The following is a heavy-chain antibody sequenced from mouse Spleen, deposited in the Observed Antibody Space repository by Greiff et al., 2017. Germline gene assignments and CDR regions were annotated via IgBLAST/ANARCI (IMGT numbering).Heavy chain of an antibody. J-gene: IGHJ3*01. D-gene: IGHD1-1*01. V-gene: IGHV1-43*01. CDR2: INPSTGGT. CDR3: ARLDYYGSSPWFAY. CDR1: GYSFTGYY. Sequence: EVQLQQSGPELVKPGASVKISCKASGYSFTGYYMHWVKQSSEKSLEWIGEINPSTGGTSYNQKFKGKATLTVDKSSSTAYMQLKSLTSEDSAVYYCARLDYYGSSPWFAYWGQGTLVTVSA.